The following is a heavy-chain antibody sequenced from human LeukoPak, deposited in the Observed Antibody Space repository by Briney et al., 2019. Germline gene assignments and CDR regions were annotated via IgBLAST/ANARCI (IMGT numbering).Heavy chain of an antibody. D-gene: IGHD6-19*01. J-gene: IGHJ4*02. CDR2: ISKDERSE. CDR1: RLTFNNYS. V-gene: IGHV3-30*04. CDR3: ASDGIAVAGPFSLVY. Sequence: GGSLRLSCAASRLTFNNYSTQCLRQAPGGGLVRGAFISKDERSEPHADSVKGRFTISRHNSKNSLFLQMNSLRAEGTAIYYCASDGIAVAGPFSLVYWAQGHPVTVSS.